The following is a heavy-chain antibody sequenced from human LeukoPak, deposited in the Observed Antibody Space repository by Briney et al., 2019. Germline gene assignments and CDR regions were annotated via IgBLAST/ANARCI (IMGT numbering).Heavy chain of an antibody. V-gene: IGHV1-8*02. J-gene: IGHJ5*02. CDR2: MNPNSGNT. CDR3: ARVPSGPLRYFDWLLEGGNWFDP. Sequence: GASVKVSCKASEYTFTGYYMHWVRQAPGQGLEWMGWMNPNSGNTGYAQKFQGRVTMTRNTSLSTGYMELSSLRSADTAVYYCARVPSGPLRYFDWLLEGGNWFDPWGQGTLVTVSS. CDR1: EYTFTGYY. D-gene: IGHD3-9*01.